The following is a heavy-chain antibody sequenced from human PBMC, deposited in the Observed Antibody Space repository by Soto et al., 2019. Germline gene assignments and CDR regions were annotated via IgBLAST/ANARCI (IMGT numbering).Heavy chain of an antibody. V-gene: IGHV4-59*08. CDR2: SYYSGNT. CDR1: GGSISSYY. CDR3: AGRYGYSFDY. J-gene: IGHJ4*02. Sequence: QVQLQESGPGLVKPSETLSLTCTVSGGSISSYYWSWIRQPPGKGLEWIGYSYYSGNTNYNPSLKSRVTISVDTSKNQFSLKLSSVSAADTAVYYCAGRYGYSFDYWGQGTLVTVSS. D-gene: IGHD1-1*01.